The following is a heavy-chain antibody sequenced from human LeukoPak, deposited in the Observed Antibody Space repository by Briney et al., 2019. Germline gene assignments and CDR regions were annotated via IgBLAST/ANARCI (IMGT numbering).Heavy chain of an antibody. J-gene: IGHJ3*02. CDR2: IIPIFGTA. D-gene: IGHD3-16*02. CDR1: GGTFSSYA. CDR3: ARDRVMITFGGVIVKRSDAFDI. Sequence: ASMKVSCKASGGTFSSYAISWVRQAPGQGLEWMGGIIPIFGTANYAQKFQGRVTITADESTSTAYMELSSLRSEDTAVYYCARDRVMITFGGVIVKRSDAFDIWGQGTMVTVSS. V-gene: IGHV1-69*13.